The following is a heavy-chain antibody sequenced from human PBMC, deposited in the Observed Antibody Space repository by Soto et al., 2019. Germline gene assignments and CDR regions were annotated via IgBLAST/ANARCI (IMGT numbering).Heavy chain of an antibody. V-gene: IGHV1-24*01. CDR3: ATAAAAPFYYYYGMDV. D-gene: IGHD6-13*01. CDR1: GYTLTELS. Sequence: ASVKVSCKVSGYTLTELSMHWVRQAPGKGLEWMGGFDPEDGETIYAQKFQGRVAMTEDTSTDTAYMGLSSLRSEDTAVYYCATAAAAPFYYYYGMDVWGQGTTVTVSS. CDR2: FDPEDGET. J-gene: IGHJ6*02.